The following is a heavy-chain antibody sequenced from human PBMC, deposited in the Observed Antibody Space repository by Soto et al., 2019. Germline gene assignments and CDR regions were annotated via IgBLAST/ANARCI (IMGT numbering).Heavy chain of an antibody. CDR2: ISKDGSVN. D-gene: IGHD3-3*01. CDR3: ARSRSGAVPDSFGY. CDR1: GFVFSRYA. Sequence: QVQLVESGGRVVQPGGSLRLSCAASGFVFSRYAIHWVRQAPGKGLEWVAVISKDGSVNYYADSVRGRFSISRGKSKNTVYLEMNELRGDDTAIFYCARSRSGAVPDSFGYWGQGTLVTVSS. V-gene: IGHV3-30-3*01. J-gene: IGHJ1*01.